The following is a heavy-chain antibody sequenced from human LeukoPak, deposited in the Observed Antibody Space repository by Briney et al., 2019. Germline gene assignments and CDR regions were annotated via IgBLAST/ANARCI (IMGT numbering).Heavy chain of an antibody. CDR1: GFTFDDYA. J-gene: IGHJ4*02. V-gene: IGHV3-9*01. Sequence: PGRSLRLSCAASGFTFDDYAMHWVRQAPGKGLEWVSGISWNSGSIGYADSVKGRFTISRDNAKNSLYLQMNSLRAEDTALYYCAKDYGAYDSAFDYWGQGTLVTVSS. CDR3: AKDYGAYDSAFDY. CDR2: ISWNSGSI. D-gene: IGHD3-22*01.